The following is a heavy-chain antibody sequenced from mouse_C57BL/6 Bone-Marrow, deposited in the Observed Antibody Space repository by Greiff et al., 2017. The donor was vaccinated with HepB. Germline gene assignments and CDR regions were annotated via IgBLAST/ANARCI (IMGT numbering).Heavy chain of an antibody. Sequence: EVKLEESGEGLVKPGGSLKLSCAASGFTFSSYAMSWVRQTPEKRLEWVAYISSGGDYIYYADTVKGRFTISRDNARNTLYLQMSSLKSEDTAMYYCTRDPYGNPFAYWGQGTLVTVSA. CDR1: GFTFSSYA. CDR2: ISSGGDYI. V-gene: IGHV5-9-1*02. J-gene: IGHJ3*01. CDR3: TRDPYGNPFAY. D-gene: IGHD2-1*01.